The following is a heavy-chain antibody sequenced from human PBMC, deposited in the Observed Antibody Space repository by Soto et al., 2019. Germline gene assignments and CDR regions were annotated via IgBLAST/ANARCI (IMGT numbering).Heavy chain of an antibody. D-gene: IGHD6-19*01. J-gene: IGHJ3*02. CDR1: GYTFTSYY. CDR3: ATSIAVAATNDAFDI. Sequence: GASVKVSCKASGYTFTSYYMHWVRQAPGQGLEWMGIINPSGGSTSYAQKFQGRVTMTRDTSTSTVYMELSSLRSEDTAVYYCATSIAVAATNDAFDIWGQGTMVTVSS. V-gene: IGHV1-46*01. CDR2: INPSGGST.